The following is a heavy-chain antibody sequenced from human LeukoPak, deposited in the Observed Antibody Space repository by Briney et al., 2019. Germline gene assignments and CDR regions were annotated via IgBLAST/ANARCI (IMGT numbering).Heavy chain of an antibody. CDR3: ARNRMRLWLPFDY. D-gene: IGHD5-18*01. J-gene: IGHJ4*02. CDR2: IYTNGIS. CDR1: GASIRSYY. V-gene: IGHV4-4*07. Sequence: PSETLSLTCTVSGASIRSYYWTWIRQPAGKGLEWIGRIYTNGISNHNPSLKSRVTMSQDTSKNQFSLKLSSVTAADTAVYYCARNRMRLWLPFDYWGQGTLVTVSS.